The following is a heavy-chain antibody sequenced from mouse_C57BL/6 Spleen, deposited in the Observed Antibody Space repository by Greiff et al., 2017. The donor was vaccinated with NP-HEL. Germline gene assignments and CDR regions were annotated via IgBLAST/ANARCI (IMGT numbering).Heavy chain of an antibody. CDR1: GYAFSSSW. CDR2: IYPGDGDT. Sequence: QVQLQQSGPELVKPGASVKISCKASGYAFSSSWMNWVKQRPGKGLEWIGRIYPGDGDTNYNGKFKGKATLTADKSSSTAYMQLSSLTSEDSAVYFCASNDSRYFDVWGTGTTVTVSS. V-gene: IGHV1-82*01. J-gene: IGHJ1*03. D-gene: IGHD2-4*01. CDR3: ASNDSRYFDV.